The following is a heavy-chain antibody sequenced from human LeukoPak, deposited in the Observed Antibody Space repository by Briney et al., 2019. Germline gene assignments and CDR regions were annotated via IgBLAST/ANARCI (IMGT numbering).Heavy chain of an antibody. CDR1: GYSFTTYY. J-gene: IGHJ4*02. V-gene: IGHV1-46*01. CDR3: AREGSMTAAFDY. Sequence: EASVKVSCKASGYSFTTYYMHWMRQAPGQGLEWMGTMNPRGGSTNYAQKFQGRVTITTDESTSTAYMELSSLRSEDTAVYYCAREGSMTAAFDYWGQGTLVTVSS. CDR2: MNPRGGST. D-gene: IGHD2-21*02.